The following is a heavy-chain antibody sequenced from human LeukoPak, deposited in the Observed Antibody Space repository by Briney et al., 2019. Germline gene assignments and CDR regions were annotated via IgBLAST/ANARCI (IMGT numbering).Heavy chain of an antibody. V-gene: IGHV4-59*08. Sequence: SETLSLTCTVSGGSISSYYWSWIRQPPGKGLEWIGYIYYSGSTNYNPSLKSRVTKSVDTSKNQFSLKLSSVTAADTAVYYCARHEDYYGSGSNAFDIWGQGTMVTVSS. CDR3: ARHEDYYGSGSNAFDI. CDR2: IYYSGST. J-gene: IGHJ3*02. CDR1: GGSISSYY. D-gene: IGHD3-10*01.